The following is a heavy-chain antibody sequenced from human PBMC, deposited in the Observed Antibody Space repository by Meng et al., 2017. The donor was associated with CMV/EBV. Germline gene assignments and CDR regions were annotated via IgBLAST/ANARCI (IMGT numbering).Heavy chain of an antibody. CDR3: ARDTWWEPVTMKLRVDY. J-gene: IGHJ4*02. CDR1: SIRSSSYY. CDR2: IYYSGST. Sequence: SIRSSSYYWGWIRQPPGKGLEWIGSIYYSGSTYYTPSLKSRVTISVDTSKNQFSLKLSSVTAADTAVYYCARDTWWEPVTMKLRVDYWGQGTLVTVSS. V-gene: IGHV4-39*07. D-gene: IGHD3-22*01.